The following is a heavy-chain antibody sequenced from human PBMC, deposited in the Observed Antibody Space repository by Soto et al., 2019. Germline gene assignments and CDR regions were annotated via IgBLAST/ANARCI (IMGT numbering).Heavy chain of an antibody. CDR1: GGAISSGGYY. D-gene: IGHD6-6*01. CDR3: AREGPGDSSSFFDY. V-gene: IGHV4-31*03. J-gene: IGHJ4*02. CDR2: IYYSGST. Sequence: SETLSLTCTVSGGAISSGGYYWSWIRQHPGKGLEWIGYIYYSGSTYYNPSLKSRVTISVDTSKNQFSLKLSSVTAADTAVYYCAREGPGDSSSFFDYWGQGTRVTVS.